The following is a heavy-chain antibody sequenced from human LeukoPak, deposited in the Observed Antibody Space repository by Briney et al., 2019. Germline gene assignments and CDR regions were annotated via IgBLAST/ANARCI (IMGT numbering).Heavy chain of an antibody. CDR2: IYSGGST. CDR3: AILTSVAATGGSFDY. V-gene: IGHV3-66*01. D-gene: IGHD2-15*01. CDR1: GFTFSSYA. J-gene: IGHJ4*02. Sequence: GGSLRLSCAASGFTFSSYAMSWVRQAPGKGLEWVSVIYSGGSTYYADSVKGRFTISRDNSKNTLYLQMNSLRAEDTAVYYCAILTSVAATGGSFDYWGQGTLVTVSS.